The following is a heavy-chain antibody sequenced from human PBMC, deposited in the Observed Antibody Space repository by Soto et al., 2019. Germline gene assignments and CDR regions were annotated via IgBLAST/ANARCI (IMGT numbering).Heavy chain of an antibody. Sequence: QVQLVQSGAEVKKPGASVKVSCKASGYTFTSYGISWVRQAPGQGLEWMGWIYAYNANTNYAQKLQGRVTMTTDTSTRTAYMELRSLRSDATSVYYRPRVQTPFDTWGQGTLVTVSS. CDR3: PRVQTPFDT. CDR2: IYAYNANT. CDR1: GYTFTSYG. V-gene: IGHV1-18*01. J-gene: IGHJ5*02.